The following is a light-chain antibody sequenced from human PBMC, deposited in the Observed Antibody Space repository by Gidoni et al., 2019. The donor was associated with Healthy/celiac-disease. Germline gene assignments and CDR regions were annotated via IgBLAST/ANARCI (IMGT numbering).Light chain of an antibody. V-gene: IGLV2-23*02. J-gene: IGLJ2*01. CDR3: CSYAGSSTS. Sequence: QSALTQPASASGSPGQSITISFTGTSSDVGSYNLVSWYQQHPGKAPKLMIYEVSKRPSGVSNRFSGSKSGNTASLTISGLQAEDEADYYCCSYAGSSTSFGGGTKLTVL. CDR1: SSDVGSYNL. CDR2: EVS.